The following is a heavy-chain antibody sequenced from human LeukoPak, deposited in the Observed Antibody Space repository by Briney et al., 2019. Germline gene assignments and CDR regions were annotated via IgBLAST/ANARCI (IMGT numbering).Heavy chain of an antibody. CDR2: IHSSGVT. CDR3: ARRYYDY. V-gene: IGHV4-59*01. Sequence: SETLSLTRAVSVDSMNDYYWRWIRQPPRKGLEWIGYIHSSGVTSYNPSLKSRVTISIDTSKNQFSLNLNSVTAADTALYYCARRYYDYWGQGTLVTVSS. CDR1: VDSMNDYY. J-gene: IGHJ4*02.